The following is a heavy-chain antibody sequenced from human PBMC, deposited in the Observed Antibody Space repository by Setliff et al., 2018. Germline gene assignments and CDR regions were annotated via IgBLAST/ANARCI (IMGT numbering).Heavy chain of an antibody. CDR3: AKGGVFGSSYFDV. Sequence: GESLKISCAGSGLTVSGNYMNWVRQAPGKGLEWVSLIYTGGNTKYADSVKGRFSISTDNPKNTVYLQMNTLRAEDTAVYYCAKGGVFGSSYFDVWGRGALVTVSS. CDR1: GLTVSGNY. V-gene: IGHV3-53*01. J-gene: IGHJ2*01. D-gene: IGHD3-10*02. CDR2: IYTGGNT.